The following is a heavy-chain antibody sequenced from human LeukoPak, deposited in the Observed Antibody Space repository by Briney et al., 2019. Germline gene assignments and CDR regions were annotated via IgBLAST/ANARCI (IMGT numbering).Heavy chain of an antibody. Sequence: SETLSLTCTVSGGSVSSGNYYWSWIRQPPGKGLEWIGYIYYSGSTNYNPSLKSRVTISVETSKNQFSLKLSSATAADTAVYYCAREGSSSSYYYYGIDVWGQGTTVTVSS. D-gene: IGHD6-6*01. CDR2: IYYSGST. CDR1: GGSVSSGNYY. CDR3: AREGSSSSYYYYGIDV. J-gene: IGHJ6*02. V-gene: IGHV4-61*01.